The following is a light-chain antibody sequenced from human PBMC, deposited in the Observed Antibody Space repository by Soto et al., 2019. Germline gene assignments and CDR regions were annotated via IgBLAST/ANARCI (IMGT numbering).Light chain of an antibody. Sequence: DIQLTQSPSFLSPSIGKSVPITCRASQVISTSLAWYQVKPGKAPKLLIYAASTLESGVPSRFSATVSGTEFSLTITSLQPEDFATYYCQQLFDSPITFGQGTRLEIK. V-gene: IGKV1-9*01. CDR1: QVISTS. CDR2: AAS. CDR3: QQLFDSPIT. J-gene: IGKJ5*01.